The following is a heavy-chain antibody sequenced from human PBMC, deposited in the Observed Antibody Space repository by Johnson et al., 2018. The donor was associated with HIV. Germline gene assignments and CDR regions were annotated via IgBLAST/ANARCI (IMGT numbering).Heavy chain of an antibody. CDR2: ISSSGNTI. CDR1: GFTFSDYY. J-gene: IGHJ3*01. Sequence: QVKLVESGGGVVQPGRSLRLSCAASGFTFSDYYMNWIRQAPGKGLEWLSYISSSGNTIYYADSVKGRFTISRDNAKNSLYLQMNSLRAEDTALYYCARATYYYESSGYLTRPRAFDVWGQGTTVTVSS. D-gene: IGHD3-22*01. V-gene: IGHV3-11*01. CDR3: ARATYYYESSGYLTRPRAFDV.